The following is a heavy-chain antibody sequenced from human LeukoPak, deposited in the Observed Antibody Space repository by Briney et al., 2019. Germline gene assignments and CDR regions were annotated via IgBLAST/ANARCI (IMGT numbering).Heavy chain of an antibody. V-gene: IGHV3-48*01. J-gene: IGHJ1*01. CDR2: ISSSSSTI. CDR3: AKLESSPHRLGIAAAALRH. Sequence: GGSLRLSCAASGFTFSSYSMNWVRQAPGKGLEWVSYISSSSSTIYYADSVKGRFTISRDNAKNSLYLQMNSLRAEDTAVYYCAKLESSPHRLGIAAAALRHWGQGTLVTVSS. D-gene: IGHD6-13*01. CDR1: GFTFSSYS.